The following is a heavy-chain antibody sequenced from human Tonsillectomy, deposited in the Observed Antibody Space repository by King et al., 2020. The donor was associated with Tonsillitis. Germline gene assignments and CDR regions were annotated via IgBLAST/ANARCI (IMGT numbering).Heavy chain of an antibody. CDR3: ARRLYYYDSSGYLDY. CDR1: GDSISSRTYY. J-gene: IGHJ4*02. Sequence: VQLQESGPGLVKPSETLSLNCTVSGDSISSRTYYWGWIRQPPGRGLEWIGSIYYGGRTYYNPSLKSRVTISADTSKNQFSLKLSSVTATDTAVYYCARRLYYYDSSGYLDYRGKGTLVTVSS. V-gene: IGHV4-39*01. D-gene: IGHD3-22*01. CDR2: IYYGGRT.